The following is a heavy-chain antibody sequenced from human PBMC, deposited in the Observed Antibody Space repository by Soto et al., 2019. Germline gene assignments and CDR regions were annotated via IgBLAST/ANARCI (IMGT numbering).Heavy chain of an antibody. CDR2: IYYSGST. CDR3: ARTLLMVRGVRYFDY. J-gene: IGHJ4*02. D-gene: IGHD3-10*01. Sequence: PSETLSLTCTVSGGSISSSAYYWGWIRQPPGQGLEWIGSIYYSGSTYYNPSLKSRVTISVDTSKNQFSLKLSSVTAADTAVYYCARTLLMVRGVRYFDYWGQGTLVTVSS. V-gene: IGHV4-39*01. CDR1: GGSISSSAYY.